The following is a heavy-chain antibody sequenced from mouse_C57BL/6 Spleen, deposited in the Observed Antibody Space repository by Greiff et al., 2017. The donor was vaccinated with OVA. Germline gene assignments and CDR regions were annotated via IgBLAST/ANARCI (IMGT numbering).Heavy chain of an antibody. J-gene: IGHJ3*01. Sequence: EVHLVESGEGLVKPGGSLKLSCAASGFTFSSYAMSWVRQTPEQRLEWVAYISSGGDYIYYAATVKGRFTFSRDNARNTLYLQLSSLKSEDTAMDYCTRGAYGGFAYWGQGTLVTVSA. CDR1: GFTFSSYA. V-gene: IGHV5-9-1*02. CDR2: ISSGGDYI. CDR3: TRGAYGGFAY. D-gene: IGHD1-1*01.